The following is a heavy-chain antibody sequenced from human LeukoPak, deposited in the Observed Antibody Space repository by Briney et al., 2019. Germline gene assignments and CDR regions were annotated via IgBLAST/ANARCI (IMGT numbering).Heavy chain of an antibody. CDR2: ISTAGDT. Sequence: SCKVSEDTFTTYDMHWVRQVTGKGLEWVSTISTAGDTYYPGSVKGRFTISRENANNSLYLQMNSLRAGDTAVYYCARGGGYRYGSPVDYWGQGTLVTVSS. CDR3: ARGGGYRYGSPVDY. D-gene: IGHD5-18*01. CDR1: EDTFTTYD. V-gene: IGHV3-13*04. J-gene: IGHJ4*02.